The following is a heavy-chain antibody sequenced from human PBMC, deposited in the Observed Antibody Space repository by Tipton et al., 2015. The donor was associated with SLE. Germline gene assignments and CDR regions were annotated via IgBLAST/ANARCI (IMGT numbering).Heavy chain of an antibody. Sequence: TLSLTCTVYGGSFSGYYWSWIRQPPGKGLEWIGEINHSGSTNYNPSLKSRVNISVDTSKNQFSLKLSSVTAADTAVYYCARGPGDYDFWSGVLNYWGQGTLVTASS. CDR3: ARGPGDYDFWSGVLNY. V-gene: IGHV4-34*01. J-gene: IGHJ4*02. D-gene: IGHD3-3*01. CDR2: INHSGST. CDR1: GGSFSGYY.